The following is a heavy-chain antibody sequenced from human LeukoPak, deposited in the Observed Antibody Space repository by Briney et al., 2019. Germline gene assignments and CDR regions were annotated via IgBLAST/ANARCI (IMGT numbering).Heavy chain of an antibody. J-gene: IGHJ4*02. CDR3: ARDRGQTWIQLFFDY. Sequence: GASVKVSCKASGYTFTYRYLHWVRQAPGQALEWMGIINPSGGSTSYAQKFQGRVTMTRDMSTSTVYMELSSLRSEDTAVYYCARDRGQTWIQLFFDYWGQGTLVTVSS. CDR1: GYTFTYRY. CDR2: INPSGGST. D-gene: IGHD5-18*01. V-gene: IGHV1-46*01.